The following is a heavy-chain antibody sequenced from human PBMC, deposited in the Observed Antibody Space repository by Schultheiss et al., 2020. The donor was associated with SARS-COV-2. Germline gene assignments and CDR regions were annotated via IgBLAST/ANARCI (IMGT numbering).Heavy chain of an antibody. CDR1: GGSIYNYY. CDR3: ARRGYYGDRFDY. Sequence: SQTLSLTCTVSGGSIYNYYWSWIRQPPGKGLEWIGYISYSGSTNYNPSLKSRVTVSVDTSKNQFSLKLSSVTAADTAVYYCARRGYYGDRFDYWGQGTLVTVSS. CDR2: ISYSGST. V-gene: IGHV4-59*08. J-gene: IGHJ4*02. D-gene: IGHD4-17*01.